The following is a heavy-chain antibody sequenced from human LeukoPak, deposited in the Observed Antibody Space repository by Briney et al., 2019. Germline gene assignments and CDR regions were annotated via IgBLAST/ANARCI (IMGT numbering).Heavy chain of an antibody. V-gene: IGHV4-30-2*01. CDR1: GGSISSGGYS. D-gene: IGHD2-2*01. CDR2: IYHSGST. J-gene: IGHJ5*02. Sequence: SQTLSLTCAVSGGSISSGGYSWSWIRQPPGKGLEWIGYIYHSGSTYYNPSLKSRVTISVDRSKNQFSLKLSSVTAADTAVYYCARVVGYYSSTSCPYNWFDPWGQGTLVTVSS. CDR3: ARVVGYYSSTSCPYNWFDP.